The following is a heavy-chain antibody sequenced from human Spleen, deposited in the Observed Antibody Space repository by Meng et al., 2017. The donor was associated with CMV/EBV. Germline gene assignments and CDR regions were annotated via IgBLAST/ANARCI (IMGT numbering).Heavy chain of an antibody. CDR3: TTVVAVAGTYGFDI. CDR2: IKSKTAGGTT. V-gene: IGHV3-15*01. J-gene: IGHJ3*02. CDR1: GFTFSNAW. Sequence: GGSLRLSCAASGFTFSNAWMSWVRQVPGKGLERVGRIKSKTAGGTTDYAAPVKGRFTISRDDSKNTLYLQMNSLKTEDTAVYYCTTVVAVAGTYGFDIWGQGTMVTVSS. D-gene: IGHD6-19*01.